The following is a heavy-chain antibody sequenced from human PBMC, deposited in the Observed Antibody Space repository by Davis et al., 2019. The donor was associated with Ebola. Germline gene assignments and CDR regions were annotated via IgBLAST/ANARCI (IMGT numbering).Heavy chain of an antibody. Sequence: GGSLRLSCAASGFTFSSYAMHWVRQAPGKGLEYVSAISSNGGSTYYADSVKGRFTISRDNSKNTLYLQMSSLRAEDTAVYYCVKVPSLFGGMDVWGQGTTVTVSS. CDR3: VKVPSLFGGMDV. J-gene: IGHJ6*02. D-gene: IGHD3-3*01. V-gene: IGHV3-64D*06. CDR2: ISSNGGST. CDR1: GFTFSSYA.